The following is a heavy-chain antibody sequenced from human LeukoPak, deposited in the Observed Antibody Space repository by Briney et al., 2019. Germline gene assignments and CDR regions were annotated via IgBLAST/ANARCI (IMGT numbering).Heavy chain of an antibody. Sequence: SETLSLTCTVSGGSISSSSYYWGWIRQPPGKGLEWIGTIYYSGSTYYNPSLKGRVTISVDTSKNQFSLKVSSVTAADTAVYYCARHEWQQLVKFDYWGQGALVTVSS. J-gene: IGHJ4*02. V-gene: IGHV4-39*01. CDR3: ARHEWQQLVKFDY. D-gene: IGHD6-13*01. CDR1: GGSISSSSYY. CDR2: IYYSGST.